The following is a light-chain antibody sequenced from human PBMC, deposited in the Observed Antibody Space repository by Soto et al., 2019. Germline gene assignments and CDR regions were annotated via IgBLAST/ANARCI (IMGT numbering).Light chain of an antibody. CDR3: QQRSNWPPYT. J-gene: IGKJ2*01. CDR1: QNVGHN. V-gene: IGKV3-11*01. CDR2: AAS. Sequence: EVVLTQSPATLSLSPGESATLSCRASQNVGHNLAWYQQTPGQAPRLLIYAASDRATGIPARFRGSGSDTDFTLTITSVEPEDFAVYYCQQRSNWPPYTFGQGTKLEIK.